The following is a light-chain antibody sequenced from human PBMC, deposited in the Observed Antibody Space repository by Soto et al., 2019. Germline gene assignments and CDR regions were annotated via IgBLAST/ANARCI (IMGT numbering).Light chain of an antibody. CDR3: QKYNNSPRT. CDR2: DAS. J-gene: IGKJ1*01. V-gene: IGKV3-20*01. CDR1: QSLSSHS. Sequence: IVLTQSPGTLSLSPGERATLSCRASQSLSSHSLAWYQQKPGKPPRLLIYDASSMATGIPDRFSGSGSGTDFTLTISRLEPEDFAVYYCQKYNNSPRTFGQGTKVDIK.